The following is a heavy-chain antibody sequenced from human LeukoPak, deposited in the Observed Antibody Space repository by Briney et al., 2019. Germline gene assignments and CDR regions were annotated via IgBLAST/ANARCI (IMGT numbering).Heavy chain of an antibody. CDR3: ARGRWISGSYYNFDS. D-gene: IGHD1-26*01. Sequence: SETLSLTCSVSGGSISSSSYYWGWIRQPPGKGLEWIATINYSGTTHYNPSLQSRVTMSADTSNSQFSLKVSSVTAADTAVYHCARGRWISGSYYNFDSWGQGTLVTVSS. V-gene: IGHV4-39*07. J-gene: IGHJ4*02. CDR2: INYSGTT. CDR1: GGSISSSSYY.